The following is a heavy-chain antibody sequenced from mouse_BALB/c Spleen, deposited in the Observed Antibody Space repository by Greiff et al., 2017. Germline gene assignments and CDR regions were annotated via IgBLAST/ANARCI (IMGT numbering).Heavy chain of an antibody. V-gene: IGHV5-6-5*01. D-gene: IGHD2-10*02. CDR2: ISSGGST. CDR3: ARRPYGNYFDY. J-gene: IGHJ2*01. Sequence: EVQLQESGGGLVKPGGSLKLSCAASGFTFSSYAMSWVRQTPEKRLEWVASISSGGSTYYPDSVKGRFTISRDNARNILYLQMSSLRSEDTAMYYCARRPYGNYFDYWGQGTTLTVSS. CDR1: GFTFSSYA.